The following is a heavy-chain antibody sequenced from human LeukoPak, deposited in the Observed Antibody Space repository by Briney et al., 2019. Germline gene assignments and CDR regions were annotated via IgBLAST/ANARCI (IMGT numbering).Heavy chain of an antibody. CDR2: ISYDGSNK. D-gene: IGHD5-12*01. J-gene: IGHJ6*02. Sequence: PGRSLRLSCAASGFTFSSYGMHWVRQAPGKGLEWVAVISYDGSNKYYADSVKGRFTISRDNSKNTLYLQMNSLRAEDTAVYYCAKDVISGYDWAYYYYGMDVWGQGTTVTVSS. CDR3: AKDVISGYDWAYYYYGMDV. V-gene: IGHV3-30*18. CDR1: GFTFSSYG.